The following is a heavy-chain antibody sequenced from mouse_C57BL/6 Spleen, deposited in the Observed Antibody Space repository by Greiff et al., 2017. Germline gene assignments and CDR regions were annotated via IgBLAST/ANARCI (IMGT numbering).Heavy chain of an antibody. CDR1: GYTFTSYW. CDR2: IYPASGST. CDR3: ARDSSGYVPFDY. Sequence: QVQLPQPGAELVKPGASVKMSCKASGYTFTSYWITWVKQRPGQGLEWIGDIYPASGSTNYNEKFKSKATLTVDTSSSTAYMQLSSLTSEYSAVYYCARDSSGYVPFDYWGQGTTLTVSS. J-gene: IGHJ2*01. V-gene: IGHV1-55*01. D-gene: IGHD3-2*02.